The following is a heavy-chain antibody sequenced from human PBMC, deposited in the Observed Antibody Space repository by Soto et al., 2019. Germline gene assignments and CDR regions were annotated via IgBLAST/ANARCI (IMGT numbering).Heavy chain of an antibody. J-gene: IGHJ4*02. Sequence: SETLSLTCAVYGGSFSGYYWSWIRQPPGKGLEWIGEINHSGSTNYNPSLKSRVTISVDTSKNQFSLKLSSVTAADTAVYYCARAYCGGDCYSRGDYYFDYWGQGTLVTV. CDR2: INHSGST. D-gene: IGHD2-21*02. CDR1: GGSFSGYY. CDR3: ARAYCGGDCYSRGDYYFDY. V-gene: IGHV4-34*01.